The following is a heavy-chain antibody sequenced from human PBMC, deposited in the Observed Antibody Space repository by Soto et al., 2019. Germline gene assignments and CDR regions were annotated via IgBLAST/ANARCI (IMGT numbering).Heavy chain of an antibody. Sequence: SVKVSCKASGGTFSSYAISWVRQAPGQGLEWMGGIIPIFGTANYAQKFQGRVTITADESTSTAYMELSSLRSEDTAVYYCATPSHRWDGYNYRSSFDYWGQGTLVTVSS. V-gene: IGHV1-69*13. CDR3: ATPSHRWDGYNYRSSFDY. CDR1: GGTFSSYA. CDR2: IIPIFGTA. D-gene: IGHD5-12*01. J-gene: IGHJ4*02.